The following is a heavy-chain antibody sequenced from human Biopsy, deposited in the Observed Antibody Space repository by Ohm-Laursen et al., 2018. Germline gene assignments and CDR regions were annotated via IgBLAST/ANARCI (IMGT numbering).Heavy chain of an antibody. CDR3: ARARDDFVVVPAAFFDF. J-gene: IGHJ4*02. CDR2: ISSRGATI. Sequence: SLRLSCAASGFTFSDHHMAWVRQAPGKGLEWLSYISSRGATIKYADSVKGRFTISRDNAKNSLYLRMNSLRAEDTAVYFCARARDDFVVVPAAFFDFWGQGALVTASS. CDR1: GFTFSDHH. V-gene: IGHV3-11*01. D-gene: IGHD2-15*01.